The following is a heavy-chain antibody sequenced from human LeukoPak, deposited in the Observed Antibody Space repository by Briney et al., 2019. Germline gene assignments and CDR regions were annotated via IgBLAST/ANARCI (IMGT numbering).Heavy chain of an antibody. Sequence: ASVKVSCKASGYTFTSYGISWVRQAPGQGLEWMGWISAYNGNTNYAQKLQGRVTMTTDTSTSTAYMELRSLRSDDTAVYYCATKAPRGGSYREDYYFDYWGQGTLVTVSS. CDR1: GYTFTSYG. V-gene: IGHV1-18*01. D-gene: IGHD1-26*01. J-gene: IGHJ4*02. CDR2: ISAYNGNT. CDR3: ATKAPRGGSYREDYYFDY.